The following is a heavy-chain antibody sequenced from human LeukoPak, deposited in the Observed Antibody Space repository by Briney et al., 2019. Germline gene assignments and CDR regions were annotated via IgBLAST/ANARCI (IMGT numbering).Heavy chain of an antibody. V-gene: IGHV1-46*01. J-gene: IGHJ3*02. Sequence: ASVKVSCKASGYTFSSYYMHWVRQAPGQGLEWMGIINPSGGSTSYAQKFQGRVTMTRDTFTSTVYMELSSLRSEDTAVYYCAGTPGTTDDAFDIWGQGTMVTVSS. CDR1: GYTFSSYY. CDR2: INPSGGST. D-gene: IGHD1-1*01. CDR3: AGTPGTTDDAFDI.